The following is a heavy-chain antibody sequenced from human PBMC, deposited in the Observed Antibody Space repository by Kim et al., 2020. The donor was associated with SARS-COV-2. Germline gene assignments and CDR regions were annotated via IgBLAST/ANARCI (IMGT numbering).Heavy chain of an antibody. CDR2: GSEK. J-gene: IGHJ4*02. CDR3: ATDGASFEY. D-gene: IGHD1-26*01. V-gene: IGHV3-7*03. Sequence: GSEKYYADSVKGRFTISRDNAKNSLYLQMSTLRAEDTAVYYCATDGASFEYWGQGTLVTVSS.